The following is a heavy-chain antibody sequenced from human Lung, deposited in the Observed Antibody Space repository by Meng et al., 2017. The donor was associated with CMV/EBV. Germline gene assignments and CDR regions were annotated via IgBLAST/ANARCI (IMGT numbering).Heavy chain of an antibody. J-gene: IGHJ4*02. V-gene: IGHV4-4*02. D-gene: IGHD3-10*01. Sequence: SDGSLGSSNWCSFGRQPPGKGLEWIGEIFRTGATHYNPSLKRRVTISVDKSNNQFSLKLTSVTAADTAVYYCGREGYFGSGNYPIDYWGQGTLVTVSS. CDR2: IFRTGAT. CDR3: GREGYFGSGNYPIDY. CDR1: DGSLGSSNW.